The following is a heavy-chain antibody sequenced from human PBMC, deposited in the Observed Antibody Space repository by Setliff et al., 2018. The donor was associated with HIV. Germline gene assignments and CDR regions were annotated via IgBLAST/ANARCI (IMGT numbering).Heavy chain of an antibody. CDR3: ARDSGSYRIRGAFDI. D-gene: IGHD1-26*01. Sequence: ASVKVSCKASGYTFTSYYIHWVRQAPGQGLEWMGVIHPAGNPTSYAQKFQGRLTMTRDTSTNTVYMELSSLRSDDTAVYYCARDSGSYRIRGAFDIWGQGTMVTVSS. CDR1: GYTFTSYY. J-gene: IGHJ3*02. CDR2: IHPAGNPT. V-gene: IGHV1-46*01.